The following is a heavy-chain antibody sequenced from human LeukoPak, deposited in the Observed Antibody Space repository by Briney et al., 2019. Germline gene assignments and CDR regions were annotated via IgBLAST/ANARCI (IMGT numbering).Heavy chain of an antibody. V-gene: IGHV4-59*01. CDR1: GGSISGYY. J-gene: IGHJ5*02. CDR3: ASTFSSSSSPTWFDH. CDR2: IYYSGST. Sequence: SETLSLTCTVSGGSISGYYWSWIRQPPGKGLEWIGYIYYSGSTNYNPSLKSRVTISVDTSKNQFSLKLSSVTAADTAVYYCASTFSSSSSPTWFDHWGQGTLVTVSS. D-gene: IGHD6-6*01.